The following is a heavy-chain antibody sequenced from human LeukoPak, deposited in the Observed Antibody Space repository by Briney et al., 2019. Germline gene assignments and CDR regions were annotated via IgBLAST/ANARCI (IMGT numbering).Heavy chain of an antibody. J-gene: IGHJ6*04. Sequence: GGSLRLSCAASGFTVSSNYMSWVRQAPGKGLEWVANIKQDGSEKYYVDSVKGRFTISRDNAKNSLYLQMNSLRAEDTAVYYCARPVLKYQLLPWSVWGKGTTVTVSS. CDR1: GFTVSSNY. D-gene: IGHD2-2*01. V-gene: IGHV3-7*01. CDR3: ARPVLKYQLLPWSV. CDR2: IKQDGSEK.